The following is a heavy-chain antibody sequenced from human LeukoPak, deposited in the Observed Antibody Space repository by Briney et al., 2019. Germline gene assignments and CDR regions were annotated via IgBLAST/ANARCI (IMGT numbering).Heavy chain of an antibody. V-gene: IGHV3-9*01. D-gene: IGHD3-22*01. J-gene: IGHJ4*02. CDR2: ISWNSGSI. CDR3: ARGGTAYYYDSSGTIDY. CDR1: GFTFDDYA. Sequence: QAGRSLRLSCAASGFTFDDYAMHWVRQAPGKGLEWVSGISWNSGSIGYADSVKGRFTISRDNAKNSLYLQMNSLRAEDTAVYYCARGGTAYYYDSSGTIDYWGQGTLVTVSS.